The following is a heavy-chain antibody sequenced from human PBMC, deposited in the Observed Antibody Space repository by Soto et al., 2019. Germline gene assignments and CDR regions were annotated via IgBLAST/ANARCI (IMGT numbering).Heavy chain of an antibody. CDR1: SGSISSSDYY. CDR3: VRGVIH. J-gene: IGHJ4*02. V-gene: IGHV4-30-4*01. Sequence: PSETLSLTCSVSSGSISSSDYYWSLIRQPPGKGLEWIGYINYSGRTYYKPSLKSRLSMSIDTSKNQFSLKLSSVTAADTSVYFCVRGVIHWGLGTLVTVSS. D-gene: IGHD6-13*01. CDR2: INYSGRT.